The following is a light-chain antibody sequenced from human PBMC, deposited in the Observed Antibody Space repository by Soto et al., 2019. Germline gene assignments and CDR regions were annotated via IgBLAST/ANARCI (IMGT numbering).Light chain of an antibody. CDR2: DAS. CDR3: QHHTNWPPVT. CDR1: QSVGSH. V-gene: IGKV3-11*01. Sequence: EIVLTQSPATLSLSPGERAALSCRASQSVGSHLAWYQQKPGQPPRLLIYDASNRATGIPARFSGSGSGTDFTLTISSLEPEDFAVYYCQHHTNWPPVTFGQGTRLEIK. J-gene: IGKJ5*01.